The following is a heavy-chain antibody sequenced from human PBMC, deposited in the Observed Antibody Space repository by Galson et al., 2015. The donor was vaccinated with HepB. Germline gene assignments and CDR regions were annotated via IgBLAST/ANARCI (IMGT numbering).Heavy chain of an antibody. V-gene: IGHV3-49*03. J-gene: IGHJ3*02. CDR1: GFSFGYYA. D-gene: IGHD6-19*01. CDR2: IRSEAYGGTA. Sequence: SLRLSCAASGFSFGYYALSWFRQAPGKGLEWVGLIRSEAYGGTAEYGAFVKGRFSISRDDSKSIVYLQMNSLKTEDTAVYYCTRDKYSSGWKHAFDIWGQGTMVTVSS. CDR3: TRDKYSSGWKHAFDI.